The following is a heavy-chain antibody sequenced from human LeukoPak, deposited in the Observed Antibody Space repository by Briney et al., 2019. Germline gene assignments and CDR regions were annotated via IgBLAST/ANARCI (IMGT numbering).Heavy chain of an antibody. V-gene: IGHV4-34*01. Sequence: PSETLSLTCAVYGGSFSGYYWSWIRQPPGKGLEWIGEINHSGSTNYSPSLKSRVTISVDTSKNQFSLKLSSVTAADTAVYYCASMGYFDWSSPFDYWGQGTLVTVSS. J-gene: IGHJ4*02. CDR1: GGSFSGYY. D-gene: IGHD3-9*01. CDR3: ASMGYFDWSSPFDY. CDR2: INHSGST.